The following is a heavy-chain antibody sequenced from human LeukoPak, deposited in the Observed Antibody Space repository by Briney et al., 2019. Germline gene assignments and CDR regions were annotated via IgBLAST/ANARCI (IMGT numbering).Heavy chain of an antibody. CDR1: GFTLTNFA. V-gene: IGHV3-23*01. CDR3: AKVDDFWSGYFDY. Sequence: PGGSLRLSCAASGFTLTNFAMSWVRQAPGKGLEWVSVIVGSDDGKYYADSVKGRFTISRDNSKNTLYLQMNSLRAEDTAVYYCAKVDDFWSGYFDYWGQGTLVTVSS. CDR2: IVGSDDGK. D-gene: IGHD3-3*01. J-gene: IGHJ4*02.